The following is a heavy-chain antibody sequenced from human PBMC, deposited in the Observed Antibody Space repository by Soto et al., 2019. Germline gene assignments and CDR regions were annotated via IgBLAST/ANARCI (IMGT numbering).Heavy chain of an antibody. D-gene: IGHD2-2*02. Sequence: SETLSLTCAVYGGSFSGYYWSWIRQPPGKGLEWIGEINHSGSTNYNPSLKSRVTISVDTSKNQFSLKLSSVTAADTAVYYCARRLFRYCSSKSCYTHAAFDIWGQGTMVTVSS. V-gene: IGHV4-34*01. CDR2: INHSGST. J-gene: IGHJ3*02. CDR3: ARRLFRYCSSKSCYTHAAFDI. CDR1: GGSFSGYY.